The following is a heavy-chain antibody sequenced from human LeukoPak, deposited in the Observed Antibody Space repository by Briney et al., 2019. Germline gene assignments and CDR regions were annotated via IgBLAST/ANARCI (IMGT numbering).Heavy chain of an antibody. V-gene: IGHV3-23*01. CDR2: ISRHGDIT. CDR3: AKVATYHYFYMDV. J-gene: IGHJ6*03. CDR1: GFAFSTYSTYF. Sequence: GGSLRLSCAASGFAFSTYSTYFMSWVRQAPGKGLEWVSTISRHGDITYYADSVKGRFIISRDSSKNALFLQMNSLTAEDTAVYYCAKVATYHYFYMDVWGTGTTVTVSS.